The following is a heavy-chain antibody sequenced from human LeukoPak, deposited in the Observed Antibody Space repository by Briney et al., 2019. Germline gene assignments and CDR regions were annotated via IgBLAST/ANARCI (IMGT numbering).Heavy chain of an antibody. CDR3: ARGLTPLFDP. Sequence: SETLSLTCAVYGGSFSGYYWSWIRQPPGRGLEWIGEINHSGSTNYNPSLKSRVTISVGTSKNQFSLKLSSVTAADTAVYYCARGLTPLFDPWGQGTLVTVSS. J-gene: IGHJ5*02. V-gene: IGHV4-34*01. CDR2: INHSGST. CDR1: GGSFSGYY. D-gene: IGHD2-15*01.